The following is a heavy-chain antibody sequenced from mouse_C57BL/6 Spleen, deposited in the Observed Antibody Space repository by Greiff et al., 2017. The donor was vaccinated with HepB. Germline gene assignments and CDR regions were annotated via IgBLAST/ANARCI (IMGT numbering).Heavy chain of an antibody. J-gene: IGHJ2*01. Sequence: VQLQQSGAELVKPGASVKLSCKASGYTFTSYWMQWVKQRPGQGLEWIGEIDPSDSYTNYNQKFKGKATLTVDTSSSTADMQLSSLTSEDSAVYYGARSWGDLGQCTTLTVSS. V-gene: IGHV1-50*01. CDR1: GYTFTSYW. CDR2: IDPSDSYT. CDR3: ARSWGD.